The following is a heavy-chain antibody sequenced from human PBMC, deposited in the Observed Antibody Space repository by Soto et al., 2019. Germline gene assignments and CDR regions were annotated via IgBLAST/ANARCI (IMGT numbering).Heavy chain of an antibody. D-gene: IGHD3-10*01. V-gene: IGHV4-59*01. CDR1: GGSISSYY. CDR3: ARDLLWFGESKYYYYMDV. Sequence: SETLSLTCTVSGGSISSYYWSWIRQPPGKGLEWIGYIYYSGSTNYNPSLKSRVTISVDTSKNQFSLKLSSVTAADTAVYYCARDLLWFGESKYYYYMDVWGKGTTVNVSS. J-gene: IGHJ6*03. CDR2: IYYSGST.